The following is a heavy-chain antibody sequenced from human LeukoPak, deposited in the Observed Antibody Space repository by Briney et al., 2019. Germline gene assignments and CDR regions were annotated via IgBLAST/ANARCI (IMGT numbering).Heavy chain of an antibody. CDR1: GGSISRYY. J-gene: IGHJ5*02. CDR2: IYYSGST. Sequence: PSETLSLTCTVSGGSISRYYWSWIRQPPGKGLEWIGYIYYSGSTNYNPSLKSRVTISVDTSKNQFSLKLSSVTAADTAVYYCARGHSGYDRGVNWFDPWGQGTLVTVSS. CDR3: ARGHSGYDRGVNWFDP. D-gene: IGHD5-12*01. V-gene: IGHV4-59*01.